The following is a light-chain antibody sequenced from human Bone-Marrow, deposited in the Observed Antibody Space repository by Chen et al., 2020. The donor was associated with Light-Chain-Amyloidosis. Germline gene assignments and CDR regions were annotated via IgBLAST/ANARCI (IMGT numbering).Light chain of an antibody. CDR1: NIGSTS. Sequence: SYVLTQPSSVSVAPGQTATIACGGNNIGSTSVHWYQQTPGQAPLLVVYDDSDRPSGIPERLSGSNCGNTATLTISRVEAGDEAEYYCQVWDRSSDRPVFGGGTKLTV. CDR3: QVWDRSSDRPV. J-gene: IGLJ3*02. V-gene: IGLV3-21*02. CDR2: DDS.